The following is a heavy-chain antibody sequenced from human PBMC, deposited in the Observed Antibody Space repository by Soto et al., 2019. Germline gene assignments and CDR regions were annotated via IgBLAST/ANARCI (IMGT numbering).Heavy chain of an antibody. V-gene: IGHV3-23*01. CDR1: GFTFSSYA. Sequence: GGSLRLSCAASGFTFSSYAMSWVRQAPGKGLEWVSAISGSGGSTYYADSVKGRFTISRDNSKNTLYLQMNSLRAEDTAVYYCAKDPQDIVVVVAATPGAFDYWGQGTLVTVSS. J-gene: IGHJ4*02. D-gene: IGHD2-15*01. CDR2: ISGSGGST. CDR3: AKDPQDIVVVVAATPGAFDY.